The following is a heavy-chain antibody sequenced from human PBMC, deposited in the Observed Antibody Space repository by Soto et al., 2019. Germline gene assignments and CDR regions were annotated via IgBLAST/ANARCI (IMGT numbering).Heavy chain of an antibody. Sequence: SETLSLTCTVSGGSIISYYWSWIRQPPGKGLEWIGYIYYSGSTNYNPSLKSRVTISVDTSKNQFSLKLSSVTAADTAVYYCARDWGQQLVQGYYYYMDVWGKGTTVTVSS. CDR2: IYYSGST. CDR1: GGSIISYY. J-gene: IGHJ6*03. V-gene: IGHV4-59*01. D-gene: IGHD6-13*01. CDR3: ARDWGQQLVQGYYYYMDV.